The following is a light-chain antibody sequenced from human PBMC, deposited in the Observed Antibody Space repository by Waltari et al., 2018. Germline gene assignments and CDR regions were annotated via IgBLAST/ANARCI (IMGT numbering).Light chain of an antibody. V-gene: IGLV8-61*01. CDR1: SGSVSRRNH. CDR3: VLYVDGGPL. J-gene: IGLJ3*02. CDR2: STR. Sequence: QTVVTQGPSLSVSPGGTVTLTCGLSSGSVSRRNHPSWYRQTPGQAPRTLMYSTRSPSSGVPDRFSGSILGNKAALTILGAQAEDEADYYCVLYVDGGPLFGGGTKLTVL.